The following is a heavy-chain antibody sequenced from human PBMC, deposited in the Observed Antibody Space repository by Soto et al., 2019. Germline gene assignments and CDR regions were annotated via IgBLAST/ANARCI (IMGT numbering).Heavy chain of an antibody. Sequence: QVQLQESGPGLVKPSDTLSLTCTVSGGSISGCYWSWIRQPPGKGLEYIGYIYYRGSTNYNPSLKSRVTMSVDTSRNQFSLKLNSVTAADKAVYYCARQQLLPFYYALDVWGQGTTVTVSS. CDR3: ARQQLLPFYYALDV. CDR1: GGSISGCY. V-gene: IGHV4-59*07. CDR2: IYYRGST. J-gene: IGHJ6*02. D-gene: IGHD6-13*01.